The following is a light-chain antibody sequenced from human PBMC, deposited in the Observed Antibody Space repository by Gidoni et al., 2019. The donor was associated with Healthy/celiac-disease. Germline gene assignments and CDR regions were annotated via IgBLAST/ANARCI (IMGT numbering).Light chain of an antibody. CDR2: AAS. V-gene: IGKV1-39*01. CDR1: QSISSY. CDR3: QQSYSTPRIT. J-gene: IGKJ5*01. Sequence: DIQMTQSPSSLSASVGDRVTITCRASQSISSYLNWSQQKPGKAPNLLIYAASSLQSGVPSRFSGSGSGTDFTLTISSLQPEDFATYYCQQSYSTPRITFGQGTRLEIK.